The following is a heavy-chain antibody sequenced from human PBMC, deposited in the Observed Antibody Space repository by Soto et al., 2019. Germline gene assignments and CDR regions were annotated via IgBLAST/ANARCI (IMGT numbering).Heavy chain of an antibody. CDR3: AKDSLWFGELLAVEDY. Sequence: EVQLLESGGGLVQPGGSLRLSCAASGFTFSSYAMSWVRQAPGKGLEWVSAISGSGGSTYYADSVKGRFTISRDNSKNTRYLQMNSLRAEDTAVYYCAKDSLWFGELLAVEDYWGQGTLVTVSS. J-gene: IGHJ4*02. V-gene: IGHV3-23*01. CDR1: GFTFSSYA. CDR2: ISGSGGST. D-gene: IGHD3-10*01.